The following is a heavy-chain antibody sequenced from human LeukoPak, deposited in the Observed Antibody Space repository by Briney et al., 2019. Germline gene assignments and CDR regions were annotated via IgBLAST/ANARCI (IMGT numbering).Heavy chain of an antibody. V-gene: IGHV4-59*08. CDR2: IYYTGTT. CDR1: GGSISSYY. J-gene: IGHJ4*02. Sequence: PSETLSLTCTVSGGSISSYYWSWIRQSPGKALEWIGYIYYTGTTNYNPSLKSRVTILVDTSKNQFSLKLSSVTAADTAVYYCARQGEVAGDFDYWGQGTLVTVSS. D-gene: IGHD6-19*01. CDR3: ARQGEVAGDFDY.